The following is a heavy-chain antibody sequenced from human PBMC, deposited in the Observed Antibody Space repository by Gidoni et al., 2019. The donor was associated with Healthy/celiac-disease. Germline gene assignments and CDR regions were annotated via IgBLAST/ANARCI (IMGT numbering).Heavy chain of an antibody. CDR3: ARAERSGGWFDP. Sequence: QVQLVQSGAEVKNPGASVQVSCKASGYTFTSYYMHWVRQAPGQGLEWMGIINPSGGSTSYAQKFQGRVTMTRDTPTSTVYMELSSLRSEDTAVYYCARAERSGGWFDPWGQGTLVTVSS. J-gene: IGHJ5*02. D-gene: IGHD6-19*01. CDR1: GYTFTSYY. V-gene: IGHV1-46*01. CDR2: INPSGGST.